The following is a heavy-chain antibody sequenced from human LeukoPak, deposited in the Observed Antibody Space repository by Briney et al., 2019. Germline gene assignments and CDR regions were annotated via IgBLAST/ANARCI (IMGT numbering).Heavy chain of an antibody. CDR2: ISGSGGST. V-gene: IGHV3-23*01. D-gene: IGHD6-19*01. Sequence: GGSLRLSCAASGFTFSSYAMSWVRQAPGKGLEWVSAISGSGGSTYYADSVKGRFTISRDNSKNTLYLQMNSLRAEDTAVYYCAKKAPGDSSGWYVDQRNAFDIWGQGTMVTVSS. CDR3: AKKAPGDSSGWYVDQRNAFDI. J-gene: IGHJ3*02. CDR1: GFTFSSYA.